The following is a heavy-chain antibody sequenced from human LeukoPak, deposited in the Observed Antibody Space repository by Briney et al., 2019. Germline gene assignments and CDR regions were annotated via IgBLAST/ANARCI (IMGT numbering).Heavy chain of an antibody. V-gene: IGHV3-7*01. CDR2: IIQDGRYQ. D-gene: IGHD3-10*01. CDR3: ATSDYYFSGRGGVSPSDY. CDR1: GFAFSTFC. Sequence: GGSLSLFCAASGFAFSTFCMTWLRQARGGALVGVAEIIQDGRYQYYVHCVKGRLPISRDNANNLVYLQMDSLRAQDTSVYYCATSDYYFSGRGGVSPSDYWGRGTLVTVSS. J-gene: IGHJ4*02.